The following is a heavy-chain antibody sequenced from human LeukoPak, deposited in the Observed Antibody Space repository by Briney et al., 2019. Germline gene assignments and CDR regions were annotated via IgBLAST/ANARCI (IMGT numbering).Heavy chain of an antibody. D-gene: IGHD6-19*01. Sequence: ASVKVSCKVSGYTLTELSMHWVRQAPGKGLEWMGGFDPEDGETIYAQKFQGRVTMTEDTSTDTAYMELSSLRSGDTAVYYCATGSEQWLRIGYYYYMDVWGKGTTVTVSS. V-gene: IGHV1-24*01. CDR2: FDPEDGET. J-gene: IGHJ6*03. CDR3: ATGSEQWLRIGYYYYMDV. CDR1: GYTLTELS.